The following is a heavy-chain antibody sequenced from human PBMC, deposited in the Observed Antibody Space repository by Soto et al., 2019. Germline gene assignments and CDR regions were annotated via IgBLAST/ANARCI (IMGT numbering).Heavy chain of an antibody. J-gene: IGHJ6*02. CDR1: GYTFTSYY. Sequence: QVQLVQSGAEVKKPGASVKVSCKASGYTFTSYYMHWVRQAPGQGLEWMGIINPSGGSTSYAQKFQGRVTMTRDTSTSTVYMELSSLRSEDTAVYYCARAIEMATMSDGMDGWGQGTTVTVSS. V-gene: IGHV1-46*03. CDR2: INPSGGST. CDR3: ARAIEMATMSDGMDG. D-gene: IGHD5-12*01.